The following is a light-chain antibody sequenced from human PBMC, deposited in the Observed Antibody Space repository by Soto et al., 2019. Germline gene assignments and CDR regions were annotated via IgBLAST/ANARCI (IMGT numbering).Light chain of an antibody. J-gene: IGLJ1*01. V-gene: IGLV2-14*03. Sequence: QSVLTQPASVSGSPGQSITVSCTGSSSDIGAYNYVSWDQQHPGKAPKVIIYEVNNRPSGVSNRFSGSKSGNTASLTISGLQAEDEADYYCASCTTISTRVFGTGTKLTVL. CDR2: EVN. CDR1: SSDIGAYNY. CDR3: ASCTTISTRV.